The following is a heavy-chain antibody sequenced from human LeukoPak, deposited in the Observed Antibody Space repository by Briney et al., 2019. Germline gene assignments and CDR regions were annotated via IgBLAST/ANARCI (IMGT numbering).Heavy chain of an antibody. J-gene: IGHJ4*02. Sequence: SVKVSCKPSGYTFSSYGISWVRQAPGQGLEWMGRIIPILGIANYAQKFQGRVTITADKSTSTAYMELSSLRSEDTAVYYCARSHLVGATTYYFDYWGQGTLVTVSS. CDR3: ARSHLVGATTYYFDY. CDR1: GYTFSSYG. D-gene: IGHD1-26*01. CDR2: IIPILGIA. V-gene: IGHV1-69*04.